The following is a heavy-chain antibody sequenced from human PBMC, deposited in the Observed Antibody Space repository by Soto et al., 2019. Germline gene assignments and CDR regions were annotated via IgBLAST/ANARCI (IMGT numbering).Heavy chain of an antibody. V-gene: IGHV1-2*04. Sequence: ASVKVSCKASGYTFTGYYMHWVRQAPGQGLEWMGWINPNSGGTNYAQKFQGWVTMTRDTSISTAYMELSRLRSDDTAVYYCARDLSSSWRSDYYYGMDVWGQGTTVTVSS. CDR1: GYTFTGYY. J-gene: IGHJ6*02. CDR3: ARDLSSSWRSDYYYGMDV. D-gene: IGHD6-13*01. CDR2: INPNSGGT.